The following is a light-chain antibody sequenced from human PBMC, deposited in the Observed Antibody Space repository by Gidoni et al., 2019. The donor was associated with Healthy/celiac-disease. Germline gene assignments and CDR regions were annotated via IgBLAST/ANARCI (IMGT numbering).Light chain of an antibody. CDR1: QSISSW. CDR3: LWALT. J-gene: IGKJ4*01. CDR2: KAS. V-gene: IGKV1-5*03. Sequence: DIQMTQSPSTLSASVGDRVTITCRASQSISSWLAWYQQKPGKAPKLLIYKASSLESGVPSRFSGSGSGTEFTLTISSLQPDDFATYYCLWALTFXGXTKVEIK.